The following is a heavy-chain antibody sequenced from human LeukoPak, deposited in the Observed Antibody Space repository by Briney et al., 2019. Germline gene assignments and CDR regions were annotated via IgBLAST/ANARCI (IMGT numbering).Heavy chain of an antibody. J-gene: IGHJ6*02. D-gene: IGHD2-2*01. CDR3: ARYQLSSASYYGMDV. V-gene: IGHV1-18*01. CDR1: GGTFSSYA. Sequence: ASVKVSCKASGGTFSSYAISWVRQAPGQGLEWMGWISAYNGNTNYAQKLQGRVTMTTDTSTSTAYMELRSLRSDDTAVYYCARYQLSSASYYGMDVWGQGTTVTVSS. CDR2: ISAYNGNT.